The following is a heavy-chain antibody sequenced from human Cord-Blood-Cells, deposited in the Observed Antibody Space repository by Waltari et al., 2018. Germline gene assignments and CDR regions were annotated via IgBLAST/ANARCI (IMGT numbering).Heavy chain of an antibody. D-gene: IGHD3-22*01. CDR3: ARGLPYYYDSSGSRWFDP. CDR1: GGSFSGYY. CDR2: INHSGSP. Sequence: QVQLQQWGAGLLKPSETLSLTCAVYGGSFSGYYWSWIRQPPGKGLEWIGEINHSGSPNDNPALKSRVTISVDTSKNQFSLKLSSVTAADTAVYYCARGLPYYYDSSGSRWFDPWGQGTLVTVSS. V-gene: IGHV4-34*01. J-gene: IGHJ5*02.